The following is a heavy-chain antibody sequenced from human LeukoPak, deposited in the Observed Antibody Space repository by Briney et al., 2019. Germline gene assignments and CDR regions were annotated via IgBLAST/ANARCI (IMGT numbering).Heavy chain of an antibody. CDR2: IYYSGST. J-gene: IGHJ4*02. V-gene: IGHV4-39*01. D-gene: IGHD3-16*02. CDR3: ARLREYVWGSYRTFYFDY. CDR1: GGSISSGSYY. Sequence: SETLSLTCTVSGGSISSGSYYWGRIRQPPGKGLEWIGSIYYSGSTYYNPSLKSRVTMSVDTSKNQFSLKLSSVTAADTAVYYCARLREYVWGSYRTFYFDYWGQGTLVTVSS.